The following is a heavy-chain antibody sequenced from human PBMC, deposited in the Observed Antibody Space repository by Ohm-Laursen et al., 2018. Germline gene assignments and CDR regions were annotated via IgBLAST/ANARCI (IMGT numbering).Heavy chain of an antibody. CDR3: AKSLEVRGLDY. Sequence: SLRLSCSAPGFTFSSYWMHWVRQAPGKGLVWVSRINSDGSSTSYADSVKGRFTISRDNAKNTLNLQMNSLRADDTAIYYCAKSLEVRGLDYWGQGALVTVSS. D-gene: IGHD3-10*01. CDR2: INSDGSST. CDR1: GFTFSSYW. V-gene: IGHV3-74*01. J-gene: IGHJ4*02.